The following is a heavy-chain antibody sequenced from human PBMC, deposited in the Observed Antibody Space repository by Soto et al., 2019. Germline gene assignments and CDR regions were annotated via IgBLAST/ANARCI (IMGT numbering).Heavy chain of an antibody. CDR3: ARVSFNALLRFPFDL. CDR2: INPSGGST. J-gene: IGHJ4*02. Sequence: ASVKVSCKASGYTFTSYYMHWVRQAPGQGLEWMGIINPSGGSTSNAQKFQGRVTMTRDSSISTAYMELSSLRPEDSAIYYCARVSFNALLRFPFDLWGQGTAVTVSS. CDR1: GYTFTSYY. V-gene: IGHV1-46*01. D-gene: IGHD5-12*01.